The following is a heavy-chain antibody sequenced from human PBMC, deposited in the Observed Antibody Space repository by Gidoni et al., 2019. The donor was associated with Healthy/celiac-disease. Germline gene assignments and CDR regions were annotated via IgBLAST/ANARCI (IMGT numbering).Heavy chain of an antibody. V-gene: IGHV2-5*02. Sequence: QIPLKESGPTLVKPTQSLTLTCTFSGSSLSTSGVGVGWIRQPPGKALEGLALIYWDDDMRYSPSLKSRLTITKDTSKNQEVLTMTNMDPVDTATYYCAHLGYCSGGSCYQTPRFDPWGQGTLVTVSS. CDR2: IYWDDDM. D-gene: IGHD2-15*01. CDR3: AHLGYCSGGSCYQTPRFDP. CDR1: GSSLSTSGVG. J-gene: IGHJ5*02.